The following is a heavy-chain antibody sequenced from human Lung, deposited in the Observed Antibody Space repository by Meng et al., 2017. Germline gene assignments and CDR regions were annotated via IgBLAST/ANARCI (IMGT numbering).Heavy chain of an antibody. V-gene: IGHV3-74*01. D-gene: IGHD4-17*01. CDR3: ARGGVTTDD. CDR1: GFTFSSYW. CDR2: INTDGTTT. Sequence: EVQGVGSGGGLIQAGGSLIRSCAASGFTFSSYWMHWVRQTPGKGLVWVSRINTDGTTTTYADSVKGRFTMSRDNAKNTLSLQMNSLRAEDTAVYYCARGGVTTDDWGQGTLVTVSS. J-gene: IGHJ4*02.